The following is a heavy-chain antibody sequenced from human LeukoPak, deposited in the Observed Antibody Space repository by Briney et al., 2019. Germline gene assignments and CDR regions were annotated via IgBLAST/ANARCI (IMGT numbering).Heavy chain of an antibody. CDR3: AREYYDILTGATSFDY. J-gene: IGHJ4*02. Sequence: ASVKVSCKASGGTFTSYYMHWVRQAPGQGLEWMGIINPSGGSTSYAQKFQGRVTMTRDMSTSTVYMELSSLRSEDTAVYYCAREYYDILTGATSFDYWGQGTLVTVSS. D-gene: IGHD3-9*01. CDR2: INPSGGST. CDR1: GGTFTSYY. V-gene: IGHV1-46*01.